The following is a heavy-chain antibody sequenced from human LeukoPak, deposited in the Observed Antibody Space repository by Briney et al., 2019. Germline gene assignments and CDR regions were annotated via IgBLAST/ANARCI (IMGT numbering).Heavy chain of an antibody. Sequence: GGSLRLSFAASGFTFSSYEMNWVRQAPGKGLEWVSYISSSGSTIYYADSVKGRFTISRDNAKNSLYLQMNSLRAEDTAVYYCARDSPNEAILWWSIDYGGQGTLVTVFS. J-gene: IGHJ4*02. V-gene: IGHV3-48*03. CDR3: ARDSPNEAILWWSIDY. CDR1: GFTFSSYE. D-gene: IGHD2-21*01. CDR2: ISSSGSTI.